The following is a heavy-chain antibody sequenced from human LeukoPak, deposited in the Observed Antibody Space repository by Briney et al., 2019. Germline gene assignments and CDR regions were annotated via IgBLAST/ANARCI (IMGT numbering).Heavy chain of an antibody. CDR1: GFTFSSYG. CDR2: ISSSSSTI. Sequence: PGGSLRLSCAASGFTFSSYGMNWVRQAPGKGLEWVSYISSSSSTIYYADSVKGRFTISRDNAKNSLYLQMNSLRDEDTAVYYCARRTYCGGDCYSGHDAFDIWGQGTMVTVSS. D-gene: IGHD2-21*02. V-gene: IGHV3-48*02. CDR3: ARRTYCGGDCYSGHDAFDI. J-gene: IGHJ3*02.